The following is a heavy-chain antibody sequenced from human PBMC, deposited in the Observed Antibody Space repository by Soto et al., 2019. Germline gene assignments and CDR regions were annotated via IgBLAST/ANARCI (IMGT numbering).Heavy chain of an antibody. V-gene: IGHV4-34*01. CDR1: GGSFSGYY. CDR2: INHSGST. J-gene: IGHJ3*02. D-gene: IGHD3-16*01. CDR3: ARGPLWKAAFDI. Sequence: QVQLQQWGAGLLKPSETLSLTCAVYGGSFSGYYWSWIRQPPGKGLEWIGEINHSGSTNYNPSLKRRVTISVDTSKNQFSLKLSSVTAADTAVYYCARGPLWKAAFDIWGQGTMVTVSS.